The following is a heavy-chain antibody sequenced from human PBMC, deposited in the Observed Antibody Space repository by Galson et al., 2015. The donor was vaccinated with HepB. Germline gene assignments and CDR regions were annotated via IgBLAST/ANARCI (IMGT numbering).Heavy chain of an antibody. J-gene: IGHJ4*02. CDR2: IWYDGSNK. V-gene: IGHV3-33*01. D-gene: IGHD3-22*01. CDR1: GFTFSSYG. CDR3: ARDLSRYYDSSGYYLDY. Sequence: SLRLSCAASGFTFSSYGMHWVRQAPGKGLEWVAVIWYDGSNKYYADSVKGRFTISRDNSKNTLYLQMNSLRAEDTAVYYCARDLSRYYDSSGYYLDYWGQGTLVTVSS.